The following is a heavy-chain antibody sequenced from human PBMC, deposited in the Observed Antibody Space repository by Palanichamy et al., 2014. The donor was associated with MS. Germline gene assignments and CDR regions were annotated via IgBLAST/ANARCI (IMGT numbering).Heavy chain of an antibody. CDR3: ARGLWSSSRVGYYFDN. CDR1: GYTFTDYA. D-gene: IGHD3-3*01. V-gene: IGHV1-3*01. CDR2: INAGNGNT. Sequence: QVQLVQSGAEVKKPGASVKVSCKASGYTFTDYAMNWVRQAPGQRLEWMGWINAGNGNTKYSQKFQGRVTLTRDTSASTAYMELSSLTSEDTAAYYCARGLWSSSRVGYYFDNWGQGTLVTVSS. J-gene: IGHJ4*02.